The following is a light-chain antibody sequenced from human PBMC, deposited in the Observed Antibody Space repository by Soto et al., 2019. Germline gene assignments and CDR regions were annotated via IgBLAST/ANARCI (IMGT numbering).Light chain of an antibody. V-gene: IGLV2-8*01. CDR3: SSFVASNNLRV. CDR1: SSDVGAYNY. J-gene: IGLJ1*01. Sequence: QSVLTQPPCASGSPGQSVTISCTGTSSDVGAYNYVSWYQQHPGKAPKLILYEVNQRPSGVPDRFSGSKSGNTASLTVSGLQAEDEADYYCSSFVASNNLRVFGTGTRSPS. CDR2: EVN.